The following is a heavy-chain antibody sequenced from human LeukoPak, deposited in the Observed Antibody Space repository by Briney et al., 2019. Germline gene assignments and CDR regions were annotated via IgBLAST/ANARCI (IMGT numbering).Heavy chain of an antibody. Sequence: GGSLRLSCEASGFTFSHYWMIWVRQAPGKGLEWVANIKQDGTDKHYVDSVKGRFTISRDNAKNSLYLQMNSLRAEDTAVYYCARPDDGDNWGLGYWGQGTLVTVS. CDR3: ARPDDGDNWGLGY. CDR2: IKQDGTDK. D-gene: IGHD5-24*01. V-gene: IGHV3-7*01. CDR1: GFTFSHYW. J-gene: IGHJ4*02.